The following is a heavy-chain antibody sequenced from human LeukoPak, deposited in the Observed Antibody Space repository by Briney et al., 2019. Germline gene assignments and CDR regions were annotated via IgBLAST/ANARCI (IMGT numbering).Heavy chain of an antibody. J-gene: IGHJ3*02. CDR1: GFTFSNYA. V-gene: IGHV3-23*01. Sequence: GGSLRLSCAASGFTFSNYAMSWVRQAPGKGLEWVSGISGSGGSTYYADSVKGRFTISRDNSKNTLYLQMNSLRAEDTAVYYCARHRSGSYWRAFDIWGQGTMVTVSS. D-gene: IGHD1-26*01. CDR3: ARHRSGSYWRAFDI. CDR2: ISGSGGST.